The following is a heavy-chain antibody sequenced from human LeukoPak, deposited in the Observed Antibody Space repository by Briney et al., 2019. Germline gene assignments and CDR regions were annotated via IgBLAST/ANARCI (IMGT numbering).Heavy chain of an antibody. CDR3: ARDSWWTAAGYYYYMDV. D-gene: IGHD6-13*01. CDR1: GGSISSGGDY. CDR2: IYYSGST. V-gene: IGHV4-31*03. J-gene: IGHJ6*03. Sequence: SETLSLTCTVSGGSISSGGDYWSRSRQHPGKGGEGIGDIYYSGSTYYNPSLKSRVTISLNTSKNKCSLKRSAVTAADTAVYYCARDSWWTAAGYYYYMDVWGKGTTVTVSS.